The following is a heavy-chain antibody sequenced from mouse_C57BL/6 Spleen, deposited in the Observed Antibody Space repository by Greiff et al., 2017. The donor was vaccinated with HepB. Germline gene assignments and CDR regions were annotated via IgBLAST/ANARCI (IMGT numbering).Heavy chain of an antibody. CDR1: GFTFSDYY. CDR2: ISNGGGST. V-gene: IGHV5-12*01. J-gene: IGHJ1*03. D-gene: IGHD2-4*01. Sequence: EVHLVESGGGLVQPGGSLKLSCAASGFTFSDYYMYWVRQTPEKRLEWVAYISNGGGSTYYPDTVKGRFTISRDNAKNTLYLQMSRLKSEDTAMYYCARQRFYYDYDRYFDVWGTGTTVTVSS. CDR3: ARQRFYYDYDRYFDV.